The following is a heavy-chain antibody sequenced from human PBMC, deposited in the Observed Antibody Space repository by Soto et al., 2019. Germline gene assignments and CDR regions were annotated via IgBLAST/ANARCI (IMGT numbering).Heavy chain of an antibody. CDR2: IYYSGGT. CDR3: ARHLGYDRSHYYRRWFDP. Sequence: PSETLSLTCTVSGGSISSYYWSWIRQPPGKGLEWIGYIYYSGGTNYNPSLKSRVTMSVDTSKNQFSLKLSSVTAADTAVYYCARHLGYDRSHYYRRWFDPWGQGTLVTVSS. J-gene: IGHJ5*02. CDR1: GGSISSYY. D-gene: IGHD3-22*01. V-gene: IGHV4-59*08.